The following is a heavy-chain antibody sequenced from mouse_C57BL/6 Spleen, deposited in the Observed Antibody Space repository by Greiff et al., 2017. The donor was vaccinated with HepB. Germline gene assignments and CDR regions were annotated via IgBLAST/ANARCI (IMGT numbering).Heavy chain of an antibody. D-gene: IGHD1-1*01. CDR1: GFNIKDYY. V-gene: IGHV14-1*01. Sequence: EVQLQQSGAELVRPGASVKLSCTASGFNIKDYYMHWVKQRPEQGLEWIGRIDPEDGDTEYAPKFQGKATMTADTSPNTAYLQLSSLTSEDTAVYYCTIYPSHYYGSSYGFAYWGQGTLVTVSA. CDR2: IDPEDGDT. CDR3: TIYPSHYYGSSYGFAY. J-gene: IGHJ3*01.